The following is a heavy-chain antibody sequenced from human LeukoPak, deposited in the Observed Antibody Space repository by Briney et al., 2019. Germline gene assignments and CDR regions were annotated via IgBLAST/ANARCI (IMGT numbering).Heavy chain of an antibody. CDR1: GGSISSSSYY. CDR3: ARERVGFNTVTTDY. Sequence: SETLSLTCTVSGGSISSSSYYWGWIRQPPGKGLEWIGSIYYSGSTYYNPSLKSRVTISVDTSKNQFSLKLSSVTAADTAVYYCARERVGFNTVTTDYWGQGTLVTVSS. CDR2: IYYSGST. D-gene: IGHD4-17*01. V-gene: IGHV4-39*07. J-gene: IGHJ4*02.